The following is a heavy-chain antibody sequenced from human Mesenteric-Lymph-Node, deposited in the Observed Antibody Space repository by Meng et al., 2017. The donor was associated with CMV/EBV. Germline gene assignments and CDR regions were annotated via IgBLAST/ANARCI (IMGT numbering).Heavy chain of an antibody. CDR1: GFTFSSYW. J-gene: IGHJ4*02. D-gene: IGHD2-2*01. CDR2: IKQDGSEK. Sequence: GESLKISCAASGFTFSSYWMSWVRQAPGKGLEWVANIKQDGSEKYYVDSVKGRFTISRDNAKNSLYLQMNSLRAEDTAFYYCAKDAHCSTANCVFDYWGQGTLVTVSS. CDR3: AKDAHCSTANCVFDY. V-gene: IGHV3-7*03.